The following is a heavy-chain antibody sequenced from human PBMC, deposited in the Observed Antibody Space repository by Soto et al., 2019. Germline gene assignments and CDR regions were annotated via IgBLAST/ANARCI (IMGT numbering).Heavy chain of an antibody. CDR3: ARQADGYDWGFDS. V-gene: IGHV4-59*08. Sequence: QVQLQESGPGLVKPSETLSLNCTVSGGSFSGYYWTWIRQPPGKGLEWMGYMSYSGSTNYNPSLKSRVTISLDTSKNQFSLKLSSVSAADTAVYYCARQADGYDWGFDSWGQGTLVTVSS. CDR2: MSYSGST. D-gene: IGHD5-12*01. J-gene: IGHJ4*02. CDR1: GGSFSGYY.